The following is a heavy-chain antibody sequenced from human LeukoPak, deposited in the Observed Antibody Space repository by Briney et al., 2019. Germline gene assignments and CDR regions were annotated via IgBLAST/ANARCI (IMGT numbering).Heavy chain of an antibody. CDR2: ISSSGSTI. CDR3: ARGPSGSYYYYYMDV. CDR1: GSTFRNYA. V-gene: IGHV3-48*03. D-gene: IGHD1-26*01. J-gene: IGHJ6*03. Sequence: GGSLRPSCAASGSTFRNYAVNWVRQAPGKGLEWVSYISSSGSTIYYADSVKGRFTISRDNAKNSLYLQMNSLRAEDTAVYYCARGPSGSYYYYYMDVWGKGTTVTISS.